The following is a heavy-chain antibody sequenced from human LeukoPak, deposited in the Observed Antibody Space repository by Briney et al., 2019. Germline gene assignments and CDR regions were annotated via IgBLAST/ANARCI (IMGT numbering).Heavy chain of an antibody. CDR1: GYSFTSYW. CDR3: ARLYKGFVRAGTAMVKGGDWFDP. J-gene: IGHJ5*02. CDR2: IDPSDSYT. V-gene: IGHV5-10-1*01. D-gene: IGHD5-18*01. Sequence: GESLKISCKGSGYSFTSYWISWVRQMPGKGLEWMGRIDPSDSYTNYSPSFQGHVTISADKSISTAYLQWSSLKASDTAVYYCARLYKGFVRAGTAMVKGGDWFDPWGQGTLVTVSS.